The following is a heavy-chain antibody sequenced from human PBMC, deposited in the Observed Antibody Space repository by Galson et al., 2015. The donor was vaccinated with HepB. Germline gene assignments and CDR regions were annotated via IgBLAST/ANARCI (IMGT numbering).Heavy chain of an antibody. D-gene: IGHD1-26*01. CDR2: IKSSGDGGTT. V-gene: IGHV3-15*01. CDR3: AWIGRAPIRMGMYSYFMHV. J-gene: IGHJ6*03. Sequence: SLRLSCAVSGFTFSNAYMSWVRQAPGKGLEWVGRIKSSGDGGTTDYAGPVTVRFTISRDDSENTLYLQMNNLKTEDTAVYYCAWIGRAPIRMGMYSYFMHVWGIGTTVTVSS. CDR1: GFTFSNAY.